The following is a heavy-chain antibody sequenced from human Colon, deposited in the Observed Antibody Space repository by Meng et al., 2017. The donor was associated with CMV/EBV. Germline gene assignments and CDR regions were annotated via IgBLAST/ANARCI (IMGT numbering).Heavy chain of an antibody. D-gene: IGHD2-2*01. CDR2: TNGYGSST. V-gene: IGHV3-74*01. Sequence: GGSLRLSCAASGFTFSTYWMHCVRHAPGKGLVWVSRTNGYGSSTNYTDSVKGRFSISRDNAENTLYLQMNSLRAEDTAMYYCARRVVVPAAPYYFDSWGQGTLVTVSS. J-gene: IGHJ4*02. CDR1: GFTFSTYW. CDR3: ARRVVVPAAPYYFDS.